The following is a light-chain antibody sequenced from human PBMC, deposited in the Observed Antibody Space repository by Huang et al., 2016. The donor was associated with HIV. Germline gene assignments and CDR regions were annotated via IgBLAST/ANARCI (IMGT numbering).Light chain of an antibody. CDR1: QAIAKS. CDR2: AAS. CDR3: QQYHSTPYT. V-gene: IGKV1-NL1*01. J-gene: IGKJ2*01. Sequence: DIQMTQSPSSLSASVRNRATITCQASQAIAKSLAWYQQKPGKAPKLLLYAASRLESGVPSRFSGRGSGTDYTLTISSLQPEDFATYYCQQYHSTPYTFGQGTKLEIK.